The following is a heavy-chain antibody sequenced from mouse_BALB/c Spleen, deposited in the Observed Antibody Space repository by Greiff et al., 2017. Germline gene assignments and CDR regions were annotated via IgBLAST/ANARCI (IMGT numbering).Heavy chain of an antibody. J-gene: IGHJ4*01. D-gene: IGHD4-1*01. CDR1: GFTFSSYT. V-gene: IGHV5-12-2*01. CDR3: ARRGITGTNYYAMDY. CDR2: ISNGGGST. Sequence: EVQVVESGGGLVQPGGSLKLSCAASGFTFSSYTMSWVRQTPEKRLEWVAYISNGGGSTYYPDTVKGRFTISRDNAKNTLYLQMSSLKSEDTAMYYCARRGITGTNYYAMDYWGQGTSVTVSS.